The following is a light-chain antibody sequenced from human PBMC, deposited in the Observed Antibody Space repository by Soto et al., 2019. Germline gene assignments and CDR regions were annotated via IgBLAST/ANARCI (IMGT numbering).Light chain of an antibody. J-gene: IGLJ3*02. CDR3: SSYTSSSTWV. V-gene: IGLV2-14*01. CDR2: DVS. CDR1: SSDVGGYNY. Sequence: QSALTQPESVSGSPGQSIAISCTGTSSDVGGYNYVSWYQQHPGKTPNLMIYDVSNRPSGVSNRFSGSKSGNTASLTISGLQAEDEADYYCSSYTSSSTWVFGGGTKLTVL.